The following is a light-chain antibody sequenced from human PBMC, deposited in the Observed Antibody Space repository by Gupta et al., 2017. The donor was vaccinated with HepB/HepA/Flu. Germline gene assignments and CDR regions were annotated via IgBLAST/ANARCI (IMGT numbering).Light chain of an antibody. CDR2: TTN. CDR1: STNVGRDN. CDR3: AAWDNSLSGYV. Sequence: QSVLTPPPSASATPGQRVTISCSGSSTNVGRDNVYWYQQHPGAAPKLLIYTTNQRPSGVPDRFSGSKSGTSASLAISGLRSEDEADYYCAAWDNSLSGYVFGTGTWVTVL. J-gene: IGLJ1*01. V-gene: IGLV1-47*02.